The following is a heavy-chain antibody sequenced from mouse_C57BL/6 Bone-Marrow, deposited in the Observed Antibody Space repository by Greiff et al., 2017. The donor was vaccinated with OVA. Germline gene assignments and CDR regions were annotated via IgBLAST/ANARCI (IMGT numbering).Heavy chain of an antibody. CDR1: GYTFTGYW. V-gene: IGHV1-9*01. Sequence: VQLQQSGAELMKPGASVKLSCKATGYTFTGYWIEWVKQRPGHGLEWIGEILPGSGSTNYNEKFKGKATFTADTSSNTAYMQLSSLTTEDSASYDGARWGVYYDEAMDHWGQGTSVTVSA. D-gene: IGHD2-4*01. J-gene: IGHJ4*01. CDR3: ARWGVYYDEAMDH. CDR2: ILPGSGST.